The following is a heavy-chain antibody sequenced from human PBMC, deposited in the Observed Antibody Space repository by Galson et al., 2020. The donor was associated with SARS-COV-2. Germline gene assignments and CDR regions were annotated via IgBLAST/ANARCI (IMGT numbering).Heavy chain of an antibody. CDR3: ERGDMRNDCFDY. V-gene: IGHV3-74*01. CDR1: GFTFSSYW. D-gene: IGHD2-21*01. Sequence: ALHGESLKISCTASGFTFSSYWMHWVRQAPGKGLVWVSRIYSEGSSTSYADSVKGRFTISGDDAKNTLYLHMSSLRAEDTAVYYCERGDMRNDCFDYWGQGTLVTVSS. J-gene: IGHJ4*02. CDR2: IYSEGSST.